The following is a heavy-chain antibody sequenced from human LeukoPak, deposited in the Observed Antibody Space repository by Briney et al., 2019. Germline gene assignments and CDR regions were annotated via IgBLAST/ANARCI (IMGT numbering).Heavy chain of an antibody. CDR1: GGSISSGGYY. CDR3: ARDKRLVVPAAMTYYYGMDV. Sequence: SETLSLTCTVSGGSISSGGYYWSWIRQHPGKGLEWIGYVYYSGSTYYNPSLKSRVTISVDTSKNQFSLKLSSVTAADTAVYYCARDKRLVVPAAMTYYYGMDVWGQGTTVTVSS. J-gene: IGHJ6*02. D-gene: IGHD2-2*01. V-gene: IGHV4-31*03. CDR2: VYYSGST.